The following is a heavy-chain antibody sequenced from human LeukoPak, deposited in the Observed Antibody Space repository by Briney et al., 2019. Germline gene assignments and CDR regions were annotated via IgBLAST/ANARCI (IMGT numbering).Heavy chain of an antibody. J-gene: IGHJ4*02. D-gene: IGHD6-19*01. Sequence: GGSLRLSCAASGFTFSGYTMNWVRQAPGKGLEWVSSITSSSSYIYYADSVKGRFTISRDNAKNSLYLQMSSLRAEDTALYLCAGGDRNGWYFYYWGQGTLVTVSP. V-gene: IGHV3-21*04. CDR3: AGGDRNGWYFYY. CDR2: ITSSSSYI. CDR1: GFTFSGYT.